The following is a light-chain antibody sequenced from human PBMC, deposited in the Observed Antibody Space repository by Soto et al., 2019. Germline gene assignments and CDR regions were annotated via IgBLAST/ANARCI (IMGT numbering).Light chain of an antibody. CDR1: QSLYNNY. V-gene: IGKV3-20*01. Sequence: IVLTQSPGSLSLFPGETATLSCRASQSLYNNYLAWYQEKPGQAPRLLIHGASSRTTGIPDRFSGSGSGTDYTLTINRLEPEDSAVYYWQQDGSSLTFGGGTKGEI. CDR2: GAS. J-gene: IGKJ4*01. CDR3: QQDGSSLT.